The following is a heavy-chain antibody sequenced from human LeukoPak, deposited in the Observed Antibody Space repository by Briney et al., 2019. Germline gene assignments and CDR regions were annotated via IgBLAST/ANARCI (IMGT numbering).Heavy chain of an antibody. Sequence: SETLSLTCTVSGGSISSYYWSWIRQPPGKGLEWTGYIYYSGSTNYNPSLKSRVTISVDTSKNQFSLKLSSVTAADTAVYYCARETYYYDSSGFSRGHAFDIWGQGTMVTVPS. CDR3: ARETYYYDSSGFSRGHAFDI. D-gene: IGHD3-22*01. CDR1: GGSISSYY. CDR2: IYYSGST. J-gene: IGHJ3*02. V-gene: IGHV4-59*01.